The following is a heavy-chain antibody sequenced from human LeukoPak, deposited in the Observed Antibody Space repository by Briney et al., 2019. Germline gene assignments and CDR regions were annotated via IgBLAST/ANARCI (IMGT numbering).Heavy chain of an antibody. CDR3: AKAFSRDLGIAAAGWPFYYYYGMDV. Sequence: GRSLRLSCAASGFTFSSYGMHWVRQAPGKGLEWVAVIWYDGSNKYYADSVKGRFTISRDNSKNTLYLQMNSLRAEDTAVYYCAKAFSRDLGIAAAGWPFYYYYGMDVWGQGTTVTVSS. CDR2: IWYDGSNK. V-gene: IGHV3-33*06. CDR1: GFTFSSYG. D-gene: IGHD6-13*01. J-gene: IGHJ6*02.